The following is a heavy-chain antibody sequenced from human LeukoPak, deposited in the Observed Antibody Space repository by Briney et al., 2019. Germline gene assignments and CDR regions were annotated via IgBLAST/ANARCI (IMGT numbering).Heavy chain of an antibody. Sequence: ASVKVSCKASGYTFTSYYMHWVRQAPGQGLEWMGFINPSGGSTSYAQKFQGRVTMTRDTSTSTVHMELTSLRSEDTAMYYCTRNADSGLDYWGQGTLVTVSS. CDR2: INPSGGST. V-gene: IGHV1-46*03. D-gene: IGHD3-10*01. CDR3: TRNADSGLDY. CDR1: GYTFTSYY. J-gene: IGHJ4*02.